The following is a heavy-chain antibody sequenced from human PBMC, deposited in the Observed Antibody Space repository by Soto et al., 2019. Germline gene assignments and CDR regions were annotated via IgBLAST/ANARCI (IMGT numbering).Heavy chain of an antibody. CDR3: ESCGLKRTTTRSQVYK. CDR2: ISSSSDSR. V-gene: IGHV3-11*06. D-gene: IGHD1-1*01. CDR1: GFTVSDYY. J-gene: IGHJ4*02. Sequence: QVQVVESGGGLVKPGGSLRLYCAASGFTVSDYYMSWIRQAPGKVLEWVSFISSSSDSRKYADSVKGRFTTSRANAKNSLYPQVNRRRAEEAAGYYWESCGLKRTTTRSQVYKWGQGTLVTVSS.